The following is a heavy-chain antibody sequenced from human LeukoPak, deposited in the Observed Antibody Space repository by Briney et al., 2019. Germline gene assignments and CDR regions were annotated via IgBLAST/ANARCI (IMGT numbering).Heavy chain of an antibody. CDR2: MNPNSGNT. Sequence: ASVKVSCKASGYTFTSCDINWVRLAAGQGLEWMGWMNPNSGNTGYAQKFQGRVTMTRNTSISTAYMELSSPRSEDTAVYYCARGLSERNHVVVGVATRGGNWFDPWGQGTLVTVSS. D-gene: IGHD2-15*01. CDR1: GYTFTSCD. J-gene: IGHJ5*02. V-gene: IGHV1-8*01. CDR3: ARGLSERNHVVVGVATRGGNWFDP.